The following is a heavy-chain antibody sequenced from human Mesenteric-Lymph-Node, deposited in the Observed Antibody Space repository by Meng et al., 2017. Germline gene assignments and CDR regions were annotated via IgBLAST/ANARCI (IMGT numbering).Heavy chain of an antibody. Sequence: GESLKISCAASGFTFSSYAMSWVRQAPGKGLEWVSTLSGGRFGESGGSTHYADSVKGRFTISRDNSKNTLYMQMHSLRVEDTAVYYCANGYSPDYWGQGTLVTVSS. J-gene: IGHJ4*02. CDR3: ANGYSPDY. CDR1: GFTFSSYA. CDR2: LSGGRFGESGGST. D-gene: IGHD5-12*01. V-gene: IGHV3-23*01.